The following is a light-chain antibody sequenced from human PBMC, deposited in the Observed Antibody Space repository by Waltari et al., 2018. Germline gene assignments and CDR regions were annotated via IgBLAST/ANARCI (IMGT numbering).Light chain of an antibody. CDR1: KSDLGDYDY. Sequence: QSALTQPAAVSGSPGPSITPSCTGTKSDLGDYDYVSWYQQHPGKAPKHLIYDFRNRPSGVSDRFSGSKSGNTASLTISRLQTDDEAEYFCTSYTATDTPVLFGGGTRLTVL. CDR3: TSYTATDTPVL. CDR2: DFR. V-gene: IGLV2-14*03. J-gene: IGLJ2*01.